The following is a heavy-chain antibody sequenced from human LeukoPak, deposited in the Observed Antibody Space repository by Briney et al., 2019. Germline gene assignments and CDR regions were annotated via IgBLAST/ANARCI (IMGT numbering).Heavy chain of an antibody. CDR1: GFTFSTYA. D-gene: IGHD2-2*01. J-gene: IGHJ5*02. CDR3: AKLAREYCSSTSCPNWFDP. Sequence: AGGSLRLSCAASGFTFSTYAMTLVRQAPGKGPQCVSAISGSGGSTYYADSVKGRSTISRDNSKNTLYLQMNSLRAEDTAVYYCAKLAREYCSSTSCPNWFDPWGQGTLVTVSS. CDR2: ISGSGGST. V-gene: IGHV3-23*01.